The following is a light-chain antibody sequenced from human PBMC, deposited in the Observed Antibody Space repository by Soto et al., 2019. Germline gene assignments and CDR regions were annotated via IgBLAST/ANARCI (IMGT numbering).Light chain of an antibody. J-gene: IGKJ5*01. V-gene: IGKV3D-20*02. Sequence: EIVLTQSPGTLSLSPGKRATLSCRASQSISSSYLAWYQQRPGQAPRLLIYGASSRATGIPDRFGGSGSGTDFTLTISRLEPEDFAVYYCQQRSNWPPITFGQGTRLEIK. CDR2: GAS. CDR1: QSISSSY. CDR3: QQRSNWPPIT.